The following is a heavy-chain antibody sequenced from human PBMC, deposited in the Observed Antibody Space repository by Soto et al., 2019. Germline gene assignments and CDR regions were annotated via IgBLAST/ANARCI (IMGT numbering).Heavy chain of an antibody. CDR1: GYTFTSYG. CDR2: ISAYNGNT. V-gene: IGHV1-18*01. CDR3: ARDLTMSRGVTDSDY. Sequence: QVQLVQSGAEVKKPGASVKVSCKASGYTFTSYGISWVRQAPGQGLEWMGWISAYNGNTNYAQKLQDRVIMTTDTSTSKAYMELRSLRSDDTAIYYCARDLTMSRGVTDSDYWGQGTLVTVSS. J-gene: IGHJ4*02. D-gene: IGHD3-10*01.